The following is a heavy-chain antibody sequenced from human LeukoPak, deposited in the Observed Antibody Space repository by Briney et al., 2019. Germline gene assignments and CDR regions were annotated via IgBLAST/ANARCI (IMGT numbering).Heavy chain of an antibody. CDR3: ARDPYSGNYGNYYYYYMDV. D-gene: IGHD1-26*01. Sequence: GGSLKLSCATSGFTFNNYNMNWVRQAPGRALEWVSSITSSGTYIFYADSVKGRFTISRDNAKNSLYLQMNSLGPEDTAVYYCARDPYSGNYGNYYYYYMDVWGKGTTVTVSS. V-gene: IGHV3-21*01. CDR2: ITSSGTYI. CDR1: GFTFNNYN. J-gene: IGHJ6*03.